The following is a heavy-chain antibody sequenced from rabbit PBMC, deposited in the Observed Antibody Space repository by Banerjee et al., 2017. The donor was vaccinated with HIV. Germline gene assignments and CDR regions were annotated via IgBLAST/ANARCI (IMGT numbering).Heavy chain of an antibody. D-gene: IGHD8-1*01. CDR1: GFSFSSSYW. V-gene: IGHV1S40*01. J-gene: IGHJ6*01. CDR3: ARGNYYTDYAMDL. Sequence: QSLEESGGDLVKPGASLTLTCTASGFSFSSSYWICWVRQAPGKGLEWIACIDAGSSGSTYYASWAKGRFTISKTSSTTVTLQMTSLTAADTATYFCARGNYYTDYAMDLWGPGTLVTVS. CDR2: IDAGSSGST.